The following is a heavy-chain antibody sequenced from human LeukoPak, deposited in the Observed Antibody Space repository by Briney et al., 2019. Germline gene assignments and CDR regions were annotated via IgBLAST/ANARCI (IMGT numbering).Heavy chain of an antibody. CDR2: INPSGGST. Sequence: ASVKVSCKASGGTFSSYAISWVRQAPGQGLEWMGIINPSGGSTSYAQKFQGRVTMTRDTSTSTVYMELSSLRSEDTAVYYCASPRWDCSSTSCDYVFDYWGQGTLVTVSS. J-gene: IGHJ4*02. CDR1: GGTFSSYA. V-gene: IGHV1-46*01. CDR3: ASPRWDCSSTSCDYVFDY. D-gene: IGHD2-2*01.